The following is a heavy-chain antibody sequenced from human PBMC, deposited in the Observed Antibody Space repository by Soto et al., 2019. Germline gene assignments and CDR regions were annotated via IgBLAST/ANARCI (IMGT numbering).Heavy chain of an antibody. J-gene: IGHJ4*02. D-gene: IGHD6-19*01. CDR3: ARDPVAGTYFDY. Sequence: QVQLVQSGAEVKKPGASVKVSCKASGYTFISYGISWVRQAPGQGLEWMGWINAFNGNTNYAQKLQGRVTMTRDTSTSTAYMELRSLRYDDTAVYYCARDPVAGTYFDYWGQGTLVTVSS. CDR2: INAFNGNT. CDR1: GYTFISYG. V-gene: IGHV1-18*01.